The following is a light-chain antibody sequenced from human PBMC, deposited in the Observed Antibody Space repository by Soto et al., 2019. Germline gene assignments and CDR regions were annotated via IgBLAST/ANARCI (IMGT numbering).Light chain of an antibody. CDR1: SSDVGGYNY. V-gene: IGLV2-14*01. CDR2: DVS. CDR3: SSYTSRSTSRA. J-gene: IGLJ1*01. Sequence: QSALTQPASVSGSPGQSITISCTGTSSDVGGYNYVSWYQQHPGKAPKLMIYDVSNRPSGVSNRFSGSKSGNTASLTISGLQAEDEADYYCSSYTSRSTSRAFGTGTKVTVL.